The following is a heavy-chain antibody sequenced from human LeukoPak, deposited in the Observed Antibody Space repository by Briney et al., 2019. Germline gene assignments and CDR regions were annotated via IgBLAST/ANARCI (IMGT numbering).Heavy chain of an antibody. Sequence: SETLSLTCTVSGGSISSGDYYWSWIRQPPGKGLEWIGYIYYSGSTYYNPSLKSRVTISVDTSKNQFSLKLSSVTAADTAVCYCARDQGGNYYDSSGLTFDYWGQGTLVTVSS. D-gene: IGHD3-22*01. V-gene: IGHV4-30-4*01. CDR3: ARDQGGNYYDSSGLTFDY. CDR1: GGSISSGDYY. J-gene: IGHJ4*02. CDR2: IYYSGST.